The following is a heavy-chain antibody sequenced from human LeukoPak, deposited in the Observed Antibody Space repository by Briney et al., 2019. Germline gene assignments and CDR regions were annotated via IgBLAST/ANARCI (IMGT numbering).Heavy chain of an antibody. CDR2: INHSAST. J-gene: IGHJ3*02. CDR1: GGSFSGYY. D-gene: IGHD3-10*01. Sequence: SETLSLTCAVYGGSFSGYYWSWIRQPPGKGLEWIGEINHSASTNYNPSLKSRVTISVDTSKNQFSLKLSSVTAADTAVYYCARGPKKIRITMVRGATDAFDIWGQGTMVTVSS. CDR3: ARGPKKIRITMVRGATDAFDI. V-gene: IGHV4-34*01.